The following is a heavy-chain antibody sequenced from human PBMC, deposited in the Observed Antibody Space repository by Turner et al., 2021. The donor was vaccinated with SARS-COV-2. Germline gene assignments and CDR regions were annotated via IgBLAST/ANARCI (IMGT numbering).Heavy chain of an antibody. J-gene: IGHJ4*02. V-gene: IGHV1-69*01. CDR1: GGTFSSYA. D-gene: IGHD3-16*01. CDR2: IIAIFGTT. CDR3: ARDSRGGRWLQPFWY. Sequence: QVQLVQSGAEVKKPGSSVKVSCKTAGGTFSSYAISWGRQAPGHGLEWMGGIIAIFGTTNYTQKFQGRVTITADESTSTAYMELSSLSSEDTAVYYCARDSRGGRWLQPFWYWGQGTLVTVSS.